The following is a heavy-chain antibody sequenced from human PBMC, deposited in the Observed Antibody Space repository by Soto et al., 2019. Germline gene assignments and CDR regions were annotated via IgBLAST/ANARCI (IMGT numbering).Heavy chain of an antibody. V-gene: IGHV4-4*07. CDR1: GGSISEKY. J-gene: IGHJ5*02. CDR3: VASPAASGLNWLDP. D-gene: IGHD6-13*01. CDR2: IFANGHT. Sequence: QLQLQESGPGLVKASETLSLTCIVSGGSISEKYWNWVRQPPGKGLEWIGLIFANGHTDYNPSLKSRVTMSVDASKNQFSLRLTSMPAADTAVYYCVASPAASGLNWLDPWGRGTLVTVSS.